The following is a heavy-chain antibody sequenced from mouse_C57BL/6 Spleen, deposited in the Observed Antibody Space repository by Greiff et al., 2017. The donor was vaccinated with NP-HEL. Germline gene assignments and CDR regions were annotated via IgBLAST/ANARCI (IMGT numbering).Heavy chain of an antibody. D-gene: IGHD1-1*01. CDR3: VVATRYFDV. J-gene: IGHJ1*03. V-gene: IGHV1-69*01. CDR2: IDPSDSYT. Sequence: QVQLQQPGAELVMPGASVKLSCKASGYTFTSYWMHWVKQRPGQGLEWIGEIDPSDSYTNYNQKFKGKSTLTVDKSSSTAYMQLSSLTSEDSAVYYCVVATRYFDVWGTVTTVTVSS. CDR1: GYTFTSYW.